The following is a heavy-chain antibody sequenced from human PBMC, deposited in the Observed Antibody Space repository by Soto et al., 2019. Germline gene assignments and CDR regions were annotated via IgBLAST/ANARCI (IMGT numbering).Heavy chain of an antibody. Sequence: PGESLKISCQGSGYAFSSYWIAWVRQMPGKGLEWMGIIYPGDSDTRYSPSFQGQVTISVDKSITTAYLQWSGLKASDTAMYYCARGYCTATICDPWFDPWGQGTLVTVS. D-gene: IGHD2-8*02. J-gene: IGHJ5*02. CDR2: IYPGDSDT. CDR3: ARGYCTATICDPWFDP. V-gene: IGHV5-51*01. CDR1: GYAFSSYW.